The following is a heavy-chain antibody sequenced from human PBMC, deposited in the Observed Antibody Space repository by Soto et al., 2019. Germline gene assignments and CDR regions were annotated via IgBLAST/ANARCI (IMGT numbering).Heavy chain of an antibody. D-gene: IGHD3-10*01. Sequence: SETLALTCAVSGVSVSSGGYSWNWIRQPPGKGLEWIVYIYLGGDTYYNPSLKSRVTISLDRSKNHVSLSLSSVTAADTAKYYCARSFYGSGTSIRSRNWFDPWGQGTLVTV. J-gene: IGHJ5*02. CDR2: IYLGGDT. CDR3: ARSFYGSGTSIRSRNWFDP. V-gene: IGHV4-30-2*01. CDR1: GVSVSSGGYS.